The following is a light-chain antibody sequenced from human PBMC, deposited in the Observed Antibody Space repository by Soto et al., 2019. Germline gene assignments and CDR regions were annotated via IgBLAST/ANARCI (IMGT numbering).Light chain of an antibody. CDR2: AAS. V-gene: IGKV1-39*01. CDR1: QSINIH. J-gene: IGKJ2*03. Sequence: DIQMTQSPSSLSASVGDRVTITCRASQSINIHLNWYQQKPGKAPKLLMYAASSLQSGVPSRFTGSGSGTDFTLTITSLQPEDFATYYCQQSDSIPQSFGQGTKLEI. CDR3: QQSDSIPQS.